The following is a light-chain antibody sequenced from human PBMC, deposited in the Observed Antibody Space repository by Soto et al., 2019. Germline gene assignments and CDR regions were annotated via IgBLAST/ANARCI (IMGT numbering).Light chain of an antibody. V-gene: IGLV2-8*01. CDR2: EVS. CDR3: RSYAGSNNFYV. CDR1: SSDVGGYNY. Sequence: QSVLTQPPSASGSPGQSVTISCTGTSSDVGGYNYVSWYQQHPGRAPKLMIYEVSKRAPGVPDRFSGSKSGNTASLRVCGLPAQVEAAYYCRSYAGSNNFYVIVTVTKVXVL. J-gene: IGLJ1*01.